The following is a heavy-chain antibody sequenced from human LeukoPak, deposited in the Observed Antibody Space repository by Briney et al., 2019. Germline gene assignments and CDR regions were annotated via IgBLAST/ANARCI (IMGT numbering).Heavy chain of an antibody. CDR1: GFTFSSYA. V-gene: IGHV3-30-3*01. CDR3: ARGGAYCGGDCPTRAFGI. J-gene: IGHJ3*02. D-gene: IGHD2-21*02. CDR2: ISYDGSNK. Sequence: GGSLRLSCAASGFTFSSYAMHWVRQAPGKGLEWVAVISYDGSNKYYADPVKGRFTISRDNSKNTLYLQMNSLRAEDTAVYYCARGGAYCGGDCPTRAFGIWGQGTMVTVSS.